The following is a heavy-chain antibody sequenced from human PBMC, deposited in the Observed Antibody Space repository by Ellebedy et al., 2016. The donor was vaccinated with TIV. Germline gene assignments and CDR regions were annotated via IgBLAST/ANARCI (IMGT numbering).Heavy chain of an antibody. CDR3: AARGGSYTSSWYSVY. D-gene: IGHD6-13*01. CDR2: IRQDGSEQ. CDR1: GFTFSTYE. J-gene: IGHJ4*02. Sequence: GESLKISCVGSGFTFSTYEMSWVRQAPGKGLEWVANIRQDGSEQNYVDSVKGRFTISRDNAETSVYLQMSSLRVEDTAMYYCAARGGSYTSSWYSVYWGQGTQVTVPS. V-gene: IGHV3-7*03.